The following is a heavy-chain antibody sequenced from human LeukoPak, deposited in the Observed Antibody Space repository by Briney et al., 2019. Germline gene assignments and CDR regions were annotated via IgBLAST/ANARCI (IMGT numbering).Heavy chain of an antibody. CDR2: ISGSGGSI. J-gene: IGHJ4*02. V-gene: IGHV3-23*01. D-gene: IGHD6-13*01. Sequence: GGSLRLSCAASGFTFSSYAMSWVRQAPGKGLEWVSVISGSGGSIYYADSVKGRFTISRDNSQNKLYLQMNSLRAEDTAVYYCARAATLAGPFDYWGQGTLVTVSA. CDR1: GFTFSSYA. CDR3: ARAATLAGPFDY.